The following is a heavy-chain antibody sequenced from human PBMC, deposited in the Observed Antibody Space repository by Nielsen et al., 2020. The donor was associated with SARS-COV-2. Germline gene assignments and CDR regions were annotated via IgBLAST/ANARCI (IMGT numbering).Heavy chain of an antibody. CDR1: GYTFTGYY. V-gene: IGHV1-2*04. J-gene: IGHJ6*02. CDR2: INPNSGGT. Sequence: ASVKVSCKASGYTFTGYYMHWVRQAPGQGLEWMGWINPNSGGTNYAQKFQGWVTMTRDTSISTAYMELSRLRSDDTAVYYCARDVQPIVVVPASPVGVWGQGTTVTVSS. D-gene: IGHD2-2*01. CDR3: ARDVQPIVVVPASPVGV.